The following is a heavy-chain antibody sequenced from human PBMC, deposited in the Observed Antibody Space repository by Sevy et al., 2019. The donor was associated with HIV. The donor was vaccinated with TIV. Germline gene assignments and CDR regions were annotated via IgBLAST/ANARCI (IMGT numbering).Heavy chain of an antibody. CDR3: ARVGLTGYYPVYNYYYGMDV. Sequence: GGSLRLSCTASGFTFSSYEMNWVRQAPGKGLEWVSYISSSGSTIYYADSVKGRFTISRDNAKNSLYLQMNSLRAEDTAVYYCARVGLTGYYPVYNYYYGMDVWGQGTTVTVSS. CDR1: GFTFSSYE. J-gene: IGHJ6*02. D-gene: IGHD3-9*01. CDR2: ISSSGSTI. V-gene: IGHV3-48*03.